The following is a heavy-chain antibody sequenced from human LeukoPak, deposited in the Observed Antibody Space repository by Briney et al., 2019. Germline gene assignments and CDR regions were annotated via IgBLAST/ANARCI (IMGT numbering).Heavy chain of an antibody. J-gene: IGHJ5*02. CDR2: IIPIFGTA. Sequence: GASVKVSCKASGGTFSSYAISWVRQAPGQGLEWMGGIIPIFGTASYAQKFQGRVTMTRDMSTSTVYMELSSLRSEDTAVYYCARSSSSSWYSQDLLAPGTFDPWGQGTLVTVSS. CDR1: GGTFSSYA. CDR3: ARSSSSSWYSQDLLAPGTFDP. V-gene: IGHV1-69*05. D-gene: IGHD6-13*01.